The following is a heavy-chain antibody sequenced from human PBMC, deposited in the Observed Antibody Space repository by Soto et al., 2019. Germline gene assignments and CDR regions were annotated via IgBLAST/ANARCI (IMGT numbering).Heavy chain of an antibody. CDR3: AREWGLLPYYVMNV. CDR1: GDSVTSGSYY. Sequence: TSETLSLTCIVSGDSVTSGSYYGTWLRQPPGKGLEWIGYISYTGRTKYNPSLQSRVTISVDTSKNDFSLNLSSVTAADTAVYFCAREWGLLPYYVMNVWGHGTAVTVSS. V-gene: IGHV4-61*03. CDR2: ISYTGRT. J-gene: IGHJ6*02. D-gene: IGHD7-27*01.